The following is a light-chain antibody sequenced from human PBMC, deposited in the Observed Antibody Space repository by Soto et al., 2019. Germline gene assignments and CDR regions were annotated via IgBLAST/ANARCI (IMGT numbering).Light chain of an antibody. CDR1: QGISSY. Sequence: AIRMTQSPSSLSASTGDRVTITCRASQGISSYLAWYQQKPGKAPKLLIYAASTLQSGVPSRFSGSRSGTDFTLTISCLQSEDFATYYCQQYYSYPTFGRGTKVDIK. CDR3: QQYYSYPT. CDR2: AAS. J-gene: IGKJ4*01. V-gene: IGKV1-8*01.